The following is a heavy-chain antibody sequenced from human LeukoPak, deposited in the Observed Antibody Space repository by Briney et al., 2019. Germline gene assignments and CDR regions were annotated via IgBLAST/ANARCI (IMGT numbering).Heavy chain of an antibody. V-gene: IGHV1-24*01. CDR1: GYTLTELS. Sequence: GASVKVSCKVSGYTLTELSMHWVRQAPGKGLEWMGGFDPEDGETIYAQKFQGRVTMTEDTSTDTAYMELSSLRSDDTAVYYCARVGDYGDYLTPFDYWGQGTLVTVSS. CDR2: FDPEDGET. J-gene: IGHJ4*02. D-gene: IGHD4-17*01. CDR3: ARVGDYGDYLTPFDY.